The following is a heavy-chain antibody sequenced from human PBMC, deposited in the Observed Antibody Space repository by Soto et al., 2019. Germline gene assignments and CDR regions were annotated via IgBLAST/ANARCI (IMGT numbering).Heavy chain of an antibody. CDR2: ISGSGGSK. J-gene: IGHJ6*02. CDR1: GFTFSSYA. Sequence: GGSLRLSCAASGFTFSSYAMSWVRQAPGKGLEWVSAISGSGGSKYYADSVKGRFTISRDNSKNTVYLQMNSLRVDDTAVYYCAKDLNVKTYVPYGMDVWGQGTTVTVSS. CDR3: AKDLNVKTYVPYGMDV. V-gene: IGHV3-23*01. D-gene: IGHD3-10*02.